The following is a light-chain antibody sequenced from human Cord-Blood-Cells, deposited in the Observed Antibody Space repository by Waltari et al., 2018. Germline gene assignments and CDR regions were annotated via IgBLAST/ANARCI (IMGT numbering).Light chain of an antibody. CDR2: YKSDSDK. Sequence: QAVLTQPASLSASPGASASLTCTLRSGINVGTYRIYWYQQQPGRPPQSLLRYKSDSDKQQGSGVPCRFSGSKYASANAGILLISGLQSEDEADYYCMIWHSSAWVFGGGTKLTVL. V-gene: IGLV5-45*01. CDR3: MIWHSSAWV. J-gene: IGLJ3*02. CDR1: SGINVGTYR.